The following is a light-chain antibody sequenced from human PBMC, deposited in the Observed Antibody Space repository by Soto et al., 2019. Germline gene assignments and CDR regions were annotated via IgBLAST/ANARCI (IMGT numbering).Light chain of an antibody. CDR1: QSISSW. J-gene: IGKJ1*01. V-gene: IGKV1-5*03. CDR3: QQYITSPGT. Sequence: DIRMTQSPSTLSGSVGDRVTITCRASQSISSWLAWYQQKSGSAPKLLIHEASSLESGVPSRFSGRGSGTEFTLTISSLQPDDLATYYCQQYITSPGTFGQGTKVEIK. CDR2: EAS.